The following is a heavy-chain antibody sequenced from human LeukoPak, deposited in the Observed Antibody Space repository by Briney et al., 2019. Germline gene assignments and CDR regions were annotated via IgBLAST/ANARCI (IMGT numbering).Heavy chain of an antibody. V-gene: IGHV1-18*01. CDR2: ISAYNGNT. Sequence: ASVKVSCKASGYTFTSYGISWVRQAPGQGLEWMGWISAYNGNTNYAQKLQGRVTMTTDTSTSTAYMELRSLRSDDTAVYYCARVKLLYYDFWSGYWYFDYWGQGTLVTVSS. D-gene: IGHD3-3*01. CDR3: ARVKLLYYDFWSGYWYFDY. J-gene: IGHJ4*02. CDR1: GYTFTSYG.